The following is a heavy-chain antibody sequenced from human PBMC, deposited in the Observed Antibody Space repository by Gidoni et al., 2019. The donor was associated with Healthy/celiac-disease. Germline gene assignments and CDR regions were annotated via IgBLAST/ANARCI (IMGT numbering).Heavy chain of an antibody. CDR3: ASHRQAAGFDP. D-gene: IGHD6-13*01. Sequence: QVQLVQSGAEVKKPGASVKVSCKASAYTFTSYYMHWVRQAPGQGLEWMGIINPSGGSTSYAQKFQGRVTMTRDTSTSTVYMELSSLRSEDTAVYYCASHRQAAGFDPWGQGTLVTVSS. J-gene: IGHJ5*02. V-gene: IGHV1-46*03. CDR1: AYTFTSYY. CDR2: INPSGGST.